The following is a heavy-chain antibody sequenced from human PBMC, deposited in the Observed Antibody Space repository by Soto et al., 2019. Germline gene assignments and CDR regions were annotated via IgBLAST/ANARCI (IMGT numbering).Heavy chain of an antibody. V-gene: IGHV3-30*18. Sequence: LRLSCAASGFTFSSCGMHWVRQAPGKGLEWVAVISYDGSNKYYADSVKGRFTISRDNSKNTLYLQMNSLRAEDTAVYYCAKVSYYDIRYGMAVWGQGTTVTVSS. CDR2: ISYDGSNK. CDR3: AKVSYYDIRYGMAV. J-gene: IGHJ6*02. CDR1: GFTFSSCG. D-gene: IGHD3-9*01.